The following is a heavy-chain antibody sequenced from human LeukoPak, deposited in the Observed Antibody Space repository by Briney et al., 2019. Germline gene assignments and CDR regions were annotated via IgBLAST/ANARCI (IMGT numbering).Heavy chain of an antibody. J-gene: IGHJ5*02. D-gene: IGHD3-3*01. CDR2: MNPNSGNT. CDR1: GYTFTSYD. V-gene: IGHV1-8*03. CDR3: AKDTGRGFLEWLNWFDP. Sequence: ASVKVSCKASGYTFTSYDINWVRQATGQWLEWMGWMNPNSGNTGYAQKFQGRVTITRNTSISTAYMELSSLRSEDTAVYYCAKDTGRGFLEWLNWFDPWGQGTLVTVSS.